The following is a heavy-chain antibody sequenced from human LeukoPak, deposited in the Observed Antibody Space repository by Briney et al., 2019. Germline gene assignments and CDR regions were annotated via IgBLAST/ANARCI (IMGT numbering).Heavy chain of an antibody. Sequence: SVKVSCKASGGTFSSYAISRERQAPGQGLGWMGGIIPVFGTPNYAQKLQGSVTITADTSTSTAYMELSSLRCEDTAVYYCAILGYCSGGSCYYADYWGQGTLVTVSS. CDR2: IIPVFGTP. CDR1: GGTFSSYA. V-gene: IGHV1-69*06. D-gene: IGHD2-15*01. CDR3: AILGYCSGGSCYYADY. J-gene: IGHJ4*02.